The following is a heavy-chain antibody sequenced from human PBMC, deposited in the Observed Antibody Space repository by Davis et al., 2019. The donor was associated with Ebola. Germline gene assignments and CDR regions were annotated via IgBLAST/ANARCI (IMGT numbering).Heavy chain of an antibody. V-gene: IGHV3-64*04. CDR1: GFTFSSYA. Sequence: PGGSLRLSCLASGFTFSSYAMHWVRQAPGKGLQYLAGITSNGGNTYHADSVKGRFTISRDNSKKTLYLQMNSLRAEDTAVYYCARVRDGGDYWGQGTLVTVSS. J-gene: IGHJ4*02. CDR2: ITSNGGNT. D-gene: IGHD5-24*01. CDR3: ARVRDGGDY.